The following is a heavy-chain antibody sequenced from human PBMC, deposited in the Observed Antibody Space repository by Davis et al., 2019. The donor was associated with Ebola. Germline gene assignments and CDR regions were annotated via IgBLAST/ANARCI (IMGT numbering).Heavy chain of an antibody. D-gene: IGHD6-19*01. CDR2: IYPSGST. J-gene: IGHJ5*02. Sequence: LSCTVSGGSISGYYWSWIRQPAGKGLEFIGRIYPSGSTNYKPSLKGRVTMSIDTSNNQFSLKVNSVTAADTAIYYCARGVWLGDNWFDPWGQGIPVTVSS. V-gene: IGHV4-4*07. CDR1: GGSISGYY. CDR3: ARGVWLGDNWFDP.